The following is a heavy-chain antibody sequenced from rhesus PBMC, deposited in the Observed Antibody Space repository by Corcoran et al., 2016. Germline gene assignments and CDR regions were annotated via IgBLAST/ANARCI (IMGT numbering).Heavy chain of an antibody. CDR1: GYSFTSYW. D-gene: IGHD3-22*01. V-gene: IGHV5-20*01. CDR3: AKGVSGVTPDY. Sequence: EVQLVQSGAEVKRPGESLKISCKTSGYSFTSYWISWVRQMPGKGLEWMGAIEPSDSDTRYNPSFQGQVTISADKSISTAYLQWSRLKASDTATYYCAKGVSGVTPDYWGQGVLVTVSS. J-gene: IGHJ4*01. CDR2: IEPSDSDT.